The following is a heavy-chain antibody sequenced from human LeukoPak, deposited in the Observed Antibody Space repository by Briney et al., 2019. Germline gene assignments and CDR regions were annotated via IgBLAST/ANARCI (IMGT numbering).Heavy chain of an antibody. CDR1: GYTFTSYA. CDR3: ARDGGITIFGVVIMGDWFDP. CDR2: INTNTGNP. J-gene: IGHJ5*02. V-gene: IGHV7-4-1*02. Sequence: ASVKVSCKASGYTFTSYAMNWVRQAPGQGLEWMGWINTNTGNPTYAQCFTGRFVFSLDTSVSTAYLQISSLRAEDTAVYYCARDGGITIFGVVIMGDWFDPWGQGTLVTVSS. D-gene: IGHD3-3*01.